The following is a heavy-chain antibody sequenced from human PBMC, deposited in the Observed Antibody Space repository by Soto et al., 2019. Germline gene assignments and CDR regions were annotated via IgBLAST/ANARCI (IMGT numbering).Heavy chain of an antibody. CDR2: ISASGDNT. Sequence: PGGSLRLSCAASGFTFSSRAITWVRQAPGKGLDWVSIISASGDNTYYADSVKGRFTISRDNSKNTLYLQVNSLRAEDTAVYYCAKLTYSDLWSGSHDSWGQGTLVPVSS. CDR1: GFTFSSRA. V-gene: IGHV3-23*01. J-gene: IGHJ4*02. CDR3: AKLTYSDLWSGSHDS. D-gene: IGHD3-3*01.